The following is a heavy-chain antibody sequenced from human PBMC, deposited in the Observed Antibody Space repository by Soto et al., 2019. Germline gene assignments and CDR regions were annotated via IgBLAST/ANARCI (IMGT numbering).Heavy chain of an antibody. V-gene: IGHV3-23*01. CDR1: GFNFGAYA. CDR2: IGGSSSGT. Sequence: GGSLRLSCEASGFNFGAYAMSWVRQAPGKGLEWVSGIGGSSSGTYYTDSVKGRFTISRDNSKNTVYLQMNSLRGEDTAVYYCAKDRSENFWVYYYAMDVWGQGTAVTVSS. CDR3: AKDRSENFWVYYYAMDV. J-gene: IGHJ6*02. D-gene: IGHD6-19*01.